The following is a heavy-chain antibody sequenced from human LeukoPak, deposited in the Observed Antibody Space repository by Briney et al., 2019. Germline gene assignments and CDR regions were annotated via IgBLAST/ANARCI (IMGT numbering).Heavy chain of an antibody. Sequence: GESLKISCKGSGYSFTSYWIGWVRQMPGKGLEWMGIIYPGDSDTRYSPSFQGQVTISADKSISTAYLQWSCLKASDTAMYYCARRDYYDSSGHYGEVYWGQGTLVTVSS. CDR2: IYPGDSDT. CDR1: GYSFTSYW. V-gene: IGHV5-51*01. D-gene: IGHD3-22*01. CDR3: ARRDYYDSSGHYGEVY. J-gene: IGHJ4*02.